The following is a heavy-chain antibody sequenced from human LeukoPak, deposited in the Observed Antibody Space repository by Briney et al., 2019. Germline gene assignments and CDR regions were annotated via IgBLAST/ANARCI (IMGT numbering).Heavy chain of an antibody. Sequence: SETLSLTCTVSGGSISSYYWSWIRQPAGKGLEWIGRFFSSGSTSYNPSLKSRVTMSVDTSKNQLSLNLSSVTAADTAVYYCARLSGGTSNTYFDYWGQGTLVTVSS. CDR2: FFSSGST. CDR1: GGSISSYY. V-gene: IGHV4-4*07. CDR3: ARLSGGTSNTYFDY. D-gene: IGHD2-15*01. J-gene: IGHJ4*02.